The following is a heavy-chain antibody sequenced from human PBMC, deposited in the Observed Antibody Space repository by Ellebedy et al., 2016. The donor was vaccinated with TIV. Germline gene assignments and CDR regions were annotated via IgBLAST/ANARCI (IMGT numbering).Heavy chain of an antibody. CDR1: EFTFSSYW. J-gene: IGHJ3*02. V-gene: IGHV3-74*01. Sequence: GGSLRLSCATSEFTFSSYWMHWVRQAPGKGLVWVSRINSGGNSITYADSVKGRFTISRDNAKNTLYLQMNSLRAEDTAVYYCARPPPNTGGDAFDIWGQGTIVTVSS. CDR3: ARPPPNTGGDAFDI. D-gene: IGHD7-27*01. CDR2: INSGGNSI.